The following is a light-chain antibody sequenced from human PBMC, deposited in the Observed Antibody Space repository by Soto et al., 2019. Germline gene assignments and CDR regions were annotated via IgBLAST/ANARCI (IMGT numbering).Light chain of an antibody. CDR3: SSYTSSSTFGV. J-gene: IGLJ1*01. CDR2: DVS. V-gene: IGLV2-14*01. CDR1: SSDVGGYNY. Sequence: QSVLTQPASVSGSPGQSITISCTGTSSDVGGYNYVSWYQQHPGRAPKLLIYDVSYRPSGVSNRFSGSKSGNTASLTISGLKAEDEAEYYCSSYTSSSTFGVFGTGTKLTVL.